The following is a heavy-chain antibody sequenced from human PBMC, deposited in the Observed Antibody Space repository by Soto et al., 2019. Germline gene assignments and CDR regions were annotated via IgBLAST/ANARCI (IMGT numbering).Heavy chain of an antibody. V-gene: IGHV3-33*01. CDR2: IWYDGSNE. CDR3: AIDWTSDY. D-gene: IGHD2-2*01. Sequence: QVHLVESGGGVVQPGGSLRLSCAASGFTFSSYSMHWIRQAPGKGLEWVAVIWYDGSNEYFAESVMGRFSISRDHTKHILYLHMDSLRVEDTAVYYCAIDWTSDYWGQGTLVTVSS. J-gene: IGHJ4*02. CDR1: GFTFSSYS.